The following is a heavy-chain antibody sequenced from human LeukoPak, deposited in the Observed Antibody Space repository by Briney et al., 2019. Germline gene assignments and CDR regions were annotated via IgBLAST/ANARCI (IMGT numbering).Heavy chain of an antibody. Sequence: GGSLRLSCAASGFTFSSYEMHWVRQAPGKGLEWVSYISSSGSTIYYADSVKGRFTIPRDNAKNSLYLQMNSLRAEDTAVYYCARDYGGSSPFDYWGQGTLVTVSS. CDR3: ARDYGGSSPFDY. V-gene: IGHV3-48*03. J-gene: IGHJ4*02. CDR2: ISSSGSTI. CDR1: GFTFSSYE. D-gene: IGHD4-23*01.